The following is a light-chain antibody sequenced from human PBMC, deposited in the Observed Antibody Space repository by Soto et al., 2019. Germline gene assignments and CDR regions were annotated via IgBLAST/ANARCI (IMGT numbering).Light chain of an antibody. CDR1: SSDVGAYNY. CDR3: SSYAGSDVFV. V-gene: IGLV2-8*01. CDR2: EVS. J-gene: IGLJ1*01. Sequence: QTVLTQPPAASGSPGQSVAISCTGTSSDVGAYNYVAWYQQHPGKVPKLMIYEVSKRPSGIPDRFSRSKSGNTASLTVSGLQADDEADYYCSSYAGSDVFVFGTGPKVTVL.